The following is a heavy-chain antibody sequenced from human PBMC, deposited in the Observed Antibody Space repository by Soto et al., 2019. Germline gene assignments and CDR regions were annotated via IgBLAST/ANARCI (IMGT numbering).Heavy chain of an antibody. CDR2: IYYSGST. Sequence: SETLSLTCTLSGGAISSGGYYWRWIRQPPGKGLEWIGYIYYSGSTYYNPSLKSRVTISVDTSKNQFSLKLSSVTAADTAVYYCARGYYDSSGYDAYYFDYWGQGTLVTVS. CDR1: GGAISSGGYY. V-gene: IGHV4-31*03. D-gene: IGHD3-22*01. CDR3: ARGYYDSSGYDAYYFDY. J-gene: IGHJ4*02.